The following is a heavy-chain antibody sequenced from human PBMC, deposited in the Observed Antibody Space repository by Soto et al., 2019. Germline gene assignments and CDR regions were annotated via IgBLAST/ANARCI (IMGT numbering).Heavy chain of an antibody. D-gene: IGHD6-6*01. CDR1: GDRVSSNSAA. CDR2: TYYRSKWYN. Sequence: KQSQTLSLTCAISGDRVSSNSAAWNWIRQSPSRGLEWLGRTYYRSKWYNDYAVSVKSRITINPDTSKNQFSLQLNSVTPEDTAVYYCASGGYSSSSYDPPGGMDVWGQGTTVTVSS. J-gene: IGHJ6*02. CDR3: ASGGYSSSSYDPPGGMDV. V-gene: IGHV6-1*01.